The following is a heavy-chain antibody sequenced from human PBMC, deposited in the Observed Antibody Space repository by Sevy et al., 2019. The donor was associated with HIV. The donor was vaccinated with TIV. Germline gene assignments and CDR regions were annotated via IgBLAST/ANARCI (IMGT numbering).Heavy chain of an antibody. CDR3: TTVGFTNWGSEAFDI. V-gene: IGHV3-15*01. D-gene: IGHD3-16*01. J-gene: IGHJ3*02. Sequence: GGSLRLSCAASGFTFSIIYMNWVRQSPGKGLEWVDRMKSKTDGGTTDYAAPVKDRFTMSRDDSKNTLYLQMNSLKADDTAVYYCTTVGFTNWGSEAFDIWGQGTMVTVSS. CDR1: GFTFSIIY. CDR2: MKSKTDGGTT.